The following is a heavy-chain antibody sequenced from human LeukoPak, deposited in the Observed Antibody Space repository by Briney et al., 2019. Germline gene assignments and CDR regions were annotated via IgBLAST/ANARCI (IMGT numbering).Heavy chain of an antibody. CDR2: IYYSGST. J-gene: IGHJ6*02. CDR3: ARGVRV. V-gene: IGHV4-61*01. D-gene: IGHD3-10*01. Sequence: SETLSLTCIVSGGSVSSDTYYWSWIRQPPGKGLEWIGYIYYSGSTNYNPSLNSQVTISVDTSKNQFSLELSSVTAADTAVYYCARGVRVWGQGTTVTVSS. CDR1: GGSVSSDTYY.